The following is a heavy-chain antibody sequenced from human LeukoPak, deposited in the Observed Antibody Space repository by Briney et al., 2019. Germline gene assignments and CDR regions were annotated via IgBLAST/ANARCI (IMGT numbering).Heavy chain of an antibody. CDR2: INAGNGNT. CDR1: GYTFTNYA. V-gene: IGHV1-3*01. CDR3: TSNSGWLLDAFDV. Sequence: ASVKVSCKPSGYTFTNYAMHWVRQAPGQRLEWMGWINAGNGNTKYSQYFQGRVTITRDTSASITYMELSSLRSEDTAVYYCTSNSGWLLDAFDVWGQGTMVTVSS. J-gene: IGHJ3*01. D-gene: IGHD6-19*01.